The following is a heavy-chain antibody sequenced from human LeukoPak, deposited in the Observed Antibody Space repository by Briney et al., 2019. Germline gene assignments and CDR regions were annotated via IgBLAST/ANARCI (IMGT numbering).Heavy chain of an antibody. CDR2: ISACSGNT. CDR1: GYTFTSYG. V-gene: IGHV1-18*01. J-gene: IGHJ6*03. Sequence: GASVKVSFKASGYTFTSYGISWVRQAPGQGLEWMGWISACSGNTNYAQKLQGRVTMTTDTSTSTAYKELRSLRSDDTAVYYCAREGGCSSTSCYARSGMDVWGKGTTVTVSS. D-gene: IGHD2-2*01. CDR3: AREGGCSSTSCYARSGMDV.